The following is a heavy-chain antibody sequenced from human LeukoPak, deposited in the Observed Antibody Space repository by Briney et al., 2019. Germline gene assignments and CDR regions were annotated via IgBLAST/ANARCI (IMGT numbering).Heavy chain of an antibody. CDR3: ATDGAGFDT. V-gene: IGHV3-23*01. CDR1: GFTFRSYA. J-gene: IGHJ5*02. Sequence: GGSLRLSCAASGFTFRSYAMSWVRQAPGKGLEWVSGISGSGDSTYYADSVKGRFSISRDNAKKSLYLEMNNLRAEDTAVYYCATDGAGFDTWGQGVLVTVSS. CDR2: ISGSGDST.